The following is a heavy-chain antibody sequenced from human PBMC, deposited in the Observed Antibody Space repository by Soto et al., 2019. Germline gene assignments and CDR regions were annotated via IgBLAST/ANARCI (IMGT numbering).Heavy chain of an antibody. D-gene: IGHD3-22*01. CDR2: IYPGDSDT. Sequence: PGESLKISCKGSGYSFTSYWIGWVRQMPGKGLEWMGIIYPGDSDTRYSPSFQGQVTISADKSISTAYLQWSSLKASDTAMYYCARWRAPVPNYYDTRGSTPGPFAICGQGTVVTVSS. V-gene: IGHV5-51*01. J-gene: IGHJ3*02. CDR1: GYSFTSYW. CDR3: ARWRAPVPNYYDTRGSTPGPFAI.